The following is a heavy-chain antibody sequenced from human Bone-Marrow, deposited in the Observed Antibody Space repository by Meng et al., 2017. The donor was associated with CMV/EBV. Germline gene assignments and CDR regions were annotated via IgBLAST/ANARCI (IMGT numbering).Heavy chain of an antibody. CDR3: AREGSREGFDY. CDR1: GYTFTSYY. CDR2: INPSGGST. V-gene: IGHV1-46*01. D-gene: IGHD1-26*01. J-gene: IGHJ4*02. Sequence: ASVKVSCKASGYTFTSYYMHWVRQAPGQGLEWMGIINPSGGSTSYAQMFQGRVTMTRDTSTSTVYMELRSLRSDDTAVYYCAREGSREGFDYWGQGTLVTVSS.